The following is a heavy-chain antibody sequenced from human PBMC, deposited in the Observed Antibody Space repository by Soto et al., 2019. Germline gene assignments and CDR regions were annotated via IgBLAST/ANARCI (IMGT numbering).Heavy chain of an antibody. Sequence: SETLSLTCAVYGWSFSGYYWSWIRQPPGKGLEWIGEINHSGSTNYNPSLKSRVTISVDTSKNQFSLKLSSVTAADTAVYHCARLPTVTNVLGTYCYYYVMDVWGQGTTV. CDR2: INHSGST. D-gene: IGHD4-17*01. J-gene: IGHJ6*02. CDR1: GWSFSGYY. CDR3: ARLPTVTNVLGTYCYYYVMDV. V-gene: IGHV4-34*01.